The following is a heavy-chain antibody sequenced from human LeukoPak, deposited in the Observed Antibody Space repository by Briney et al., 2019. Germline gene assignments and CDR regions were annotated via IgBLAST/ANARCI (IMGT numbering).Heavy chain of an antibody. D-gene: IGHD6-19*01. CDR1: GFTFSNYS. CDR3: ARDWAPIGSGWYYFDY. CDR2: ISRSSRTI. J-gene: IGHJ4*02. Sequence: GGSLRLSCAASGFTFSNYSMNWVRQAPGKGLEWVSYISRSSRTIYYADSVRGRFTISRDNAKNSLYLQMNSLRAEDTAVYYCARDWAPIGSGWYYFDYWGQGTLVTVSS. V-gene: IGHV3-48*04.